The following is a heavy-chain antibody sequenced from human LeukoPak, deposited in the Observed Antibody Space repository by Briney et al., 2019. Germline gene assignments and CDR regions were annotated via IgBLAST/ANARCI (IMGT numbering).Heavy chain of an antibody. CDR3: ARGSSSWYRNTNDY. Sequence: AGGSLRLSCAASGFTFSDYNMRWIRQAPGKGLEWVSSISRSGSTKYYADSVKGRFTISRDNAKNSLFLQMNSLRAEDTAVYYCARGSSSWYRNTNDYWGQGTLVTVSS. D-gene: IGHD6-13*01. CDR2: ISRSGSTK. J-gene: IGHJ4*02. V-gene: IGHV3-11*04. CDR1: GFTFSDYN.